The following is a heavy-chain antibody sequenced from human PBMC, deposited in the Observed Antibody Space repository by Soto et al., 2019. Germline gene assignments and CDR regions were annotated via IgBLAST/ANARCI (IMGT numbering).Heavy chain of an antibody. Sequence: SGPTLVNPTQTLTLTCTFSGFSLSTSGMCVSWIRQPPGKALEWLARIDWDDDKYYSTSLKTRLTISKDTSKNQVVLTMTNMDPVDTATYYCARTPNSHYDILTGPSPYYYYGMDVWGQGTTVTVSS. CDR3: ARTPNSHYDILTGPSPYYYYGMDV. J-gene: IGHJ6*02. CDR2: IDWDDDK. CDR1: GFSLSTSGMC. D-gene: IGHD3-9*01. V-gene: IGHV2-70*11.